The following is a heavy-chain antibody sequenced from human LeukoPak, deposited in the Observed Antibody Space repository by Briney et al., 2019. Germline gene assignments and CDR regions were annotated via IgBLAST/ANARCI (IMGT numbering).Heavy chain of an antibody. J-gene: IGHJ5*02. CDR1: GFTFRSYE. V-gene: IGHV3-30*03. Sequence: GGSLRLSCAASGFTFRSYEMNWVRQAPGKGLEWVAVISYDGSNKYYADSVKGRFTISRDNSKNTLYLQMNSLRAEDTAVYYCASRSYPWGQGTLVTVSS. CDR2: ISYDGSNK. CDR3: ASRSYP.